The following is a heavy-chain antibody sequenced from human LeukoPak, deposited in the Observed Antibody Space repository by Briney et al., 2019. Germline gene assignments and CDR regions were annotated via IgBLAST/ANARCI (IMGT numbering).Heavy chain of an antibody. CDR1: GGSMSTYY. V-gene: IGHV4-59*08. CDR2: IYYTGST. D-gene: IGHD6-19*01. Sequence: SETLSLTCNVSGGSMSTYYWSWVRQTPGKGLEWIGYIYYTGSTKYNPFLKSRVTISIDTSKNQFSLRLSSVTAADTAIYYCARRDSSVWYLDYWGQGTLVTVSS. CDR3: ARRDSSVWYLDY. J-gene: IGHJ4*02.